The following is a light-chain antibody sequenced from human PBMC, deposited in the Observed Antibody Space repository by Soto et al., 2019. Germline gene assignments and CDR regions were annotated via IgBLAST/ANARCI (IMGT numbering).Light chain of an antibody. CDR2: GAS. V-gene: IGKV3-15*01. J-gene: IGKJ4*01. Sequence: EIVMTQSPATLSVSPGERATLSCRASQSVSNNLAWYQQKPGQAPRLLIFGASTRHTGIPARFSGSGSGTEFTLTISSLQSEDFAVYYCHQYNTWAPLAFGGGTKVETK. CDR1: QSVSNN. CDR3: HQYNTWAPLA.